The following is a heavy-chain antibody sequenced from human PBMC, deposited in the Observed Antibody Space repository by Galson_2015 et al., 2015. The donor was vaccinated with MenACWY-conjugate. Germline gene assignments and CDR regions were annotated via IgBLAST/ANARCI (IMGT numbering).Heavy chain of an antibody. CDR1: GFTFRRFG. D-gene: IGHD6-13*01. CDR3: AKDWSVPYSTISYYFYMDV. CDR2: ISYDGSNE. J-gene: IGHJ6*03. V-gene: IGHV3-30*18. Sequence: SLRLSCAASGFTFRRFGMHWARQAPGKGLEWMAVISYDGSNEYYADSVKGRFTISRDNSKNTLYLQMNSLRADDTAVYYCAKDWSVPYSTISYYFYMDVWGKGT.